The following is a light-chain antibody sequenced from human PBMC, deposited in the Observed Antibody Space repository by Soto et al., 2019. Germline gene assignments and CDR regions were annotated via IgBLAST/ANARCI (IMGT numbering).Light chain of an antibody. CDR2: AAS. CDR1: QSIRSH. V-gene: IGKV1-17*01. Sequence: DIPMTQSPSSLSASVGDRVTITCRASQSIRSHLNWYQQKPGKAPNLLIFAASTLHSGVPSRFSGSGSGTEFTLTISSLQPEDFATYFCLHLNSYPISFGQGTRLEIK. J-gene: IGKJ5*01. CDR3: LHLNSYPIS.